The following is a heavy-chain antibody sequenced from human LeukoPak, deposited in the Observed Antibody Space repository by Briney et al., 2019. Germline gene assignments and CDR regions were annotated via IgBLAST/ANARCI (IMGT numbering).Heavy chain of an antibody. CDR3: ARDTSPFRGSSWPADFDY. D-gene: IGHD6-13*01. V-gene: IGHV1-18*01. CDR2: ISAYNGNT. CDR1: DYTFTSYG. Sequence: ASVRVSCKASDYTFTSYGISWVRQAPGQGLEWMGWISAYNGNTNYAQNLQGRVTITTDTSTSTAYMELRSLRSDDTAVYYCARDTSPFRGSSWPADFDYWGQGTLVTVSS. J-gene: IGHJ4*02.